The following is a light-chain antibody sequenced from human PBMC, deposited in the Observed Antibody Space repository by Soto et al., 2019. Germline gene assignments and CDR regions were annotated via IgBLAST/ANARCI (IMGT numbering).Light chain of an antibody. V-gene: IGLV2-14*01. CDR3: SSYTSTSTPYV. CDR2: EVS. J-gene: IGLJ1*01. Sequence: QSALTQPASVSGSPGQSITISCTGTSSDVGGYNYVSWYQQHPGKAPKLMIYEVSTRPSGVSNRFSGSKSGNTASLTISGLQAEDESDYHCSSYTSTSTPYVFGTGTKVTVL. CDR1: SSDVGGYNY.